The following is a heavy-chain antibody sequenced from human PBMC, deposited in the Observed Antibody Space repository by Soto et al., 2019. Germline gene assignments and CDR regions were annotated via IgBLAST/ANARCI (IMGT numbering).Heavy chain of an antibody. J-gene: IGHJ3*02. V-gene: IGHV4-59*01. D-gene: IGHD1-26*01. CDR2: MDYSGT. Sequence: SETLSLTCTVSGASISSYYWSWVRQPPGKGPEWIGYMDYSGTKNNPSLKSRVTMSIDTSKNQFSLKLSSVTAADTAVYYCARDQPGSPVFDRAFDIWGQGTMVTVSS. CDR3: ARDQPGSPVFDRAFDI. CDR1: GASISSYY.